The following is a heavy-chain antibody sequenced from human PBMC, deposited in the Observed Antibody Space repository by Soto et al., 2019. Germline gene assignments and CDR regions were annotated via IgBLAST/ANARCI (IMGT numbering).Heavy chain of an antibody. CDR3: ASQKLDVPAFFDY. Sequence: SETLSLTCTVSGDSISSTSYFWGWIRQSPGKGLEWIGSIFYTGTTYYNPSVKSRVTISVDTSKNQFSLKLTSVTAADTAVYYCASQKLDVPAFFDYWGQGALVTVSS. J-gene: IGHJ4*02. CDR1: GDSISSTSYF. CDR2: IFYTGTT. D-gene: IGHD3-3*02. V-gene: IGHV4-39*01.